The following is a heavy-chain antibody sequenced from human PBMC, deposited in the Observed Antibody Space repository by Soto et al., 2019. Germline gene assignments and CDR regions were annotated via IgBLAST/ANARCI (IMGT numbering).Heavy chain of an antibody. V-gene: IGHV1-69*06. CDR2: IIPIFGTA. CDR1: GGTFSSYA. CDR3: ASGLYSGYENYHYYYYYGMDV. Sequence: ASVKVSCKASGGTFSSYAISWVRQAPGQGLEWMGGIIPIFGTANYAQKFQGRVTITADKSTSTAYMELSSLRSEDTAVYYCASGLYSGYENYHYYYYYGMDVWGQGTTVTVSS. J-gene: IGHJ6*02. D-gene: IGHD5-12*01.